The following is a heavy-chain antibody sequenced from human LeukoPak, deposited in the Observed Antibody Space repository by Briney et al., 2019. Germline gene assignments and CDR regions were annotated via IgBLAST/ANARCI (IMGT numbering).Heavy chain of an antibody. D-gene: IGHD1-26*01. J-gene: IGHJ3*02. CDR3: ATVVASGGSYLDAFDI. Sequence: ASVKVSCKVSGYTLTELSMHWVRQAPGKGLEWMGGFDPEDGETIYAQKFQGRVTMTEDTSTDTAYMELSSLRSEDTAVYYCATVVASGGSYLDAFDIWGQGTMVTVSS. V-gene: IGHV1-24*01. CDR1: GYTLTELS. CDR2: FDPEDGET.